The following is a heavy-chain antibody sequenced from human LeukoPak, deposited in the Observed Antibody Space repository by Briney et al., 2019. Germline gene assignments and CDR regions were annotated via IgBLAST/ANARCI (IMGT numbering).Heavy chain of an antibody. Sequence: PGGSLRLSCAASGFTFSSYGMSWVRQAPGKGLEWVSAISGSGGSTYYADSVKGRFTISRGNSKNTLYLQMNSLRAEDTAVYYCARRFRRNYFDYWGQGTLVTVSS. CDR2: ISGSGGST. D-gene: IGHD3-10*01. CDR3: ARRFRRNYFDY. J-gene: IGHJ4*02. V-gene: IGHV3-23*01. CDR1: GFTFSSYG.